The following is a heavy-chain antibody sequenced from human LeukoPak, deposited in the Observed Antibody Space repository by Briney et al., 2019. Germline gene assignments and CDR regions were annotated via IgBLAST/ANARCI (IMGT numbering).Heavy chain of an antibody. CDR3: ARNQLSRTTYYFDY. CDR2: IYYSGST. Sequence: SETLSLTCTVSGGSISSSSYYWGWIRQPPGKGLEWIGSIYYSGSTYYNPSLKSRVTISVDTPKNQFSLKLSSVTAADTAVYYCARNQLSRTTYYFDYWGQGTLVTVSS. V-gene: IGHV4-39*01. CDR1: GGSISSSSYY. J-gene: IGHJ4*02. D-gene: IGHD2-2*01.